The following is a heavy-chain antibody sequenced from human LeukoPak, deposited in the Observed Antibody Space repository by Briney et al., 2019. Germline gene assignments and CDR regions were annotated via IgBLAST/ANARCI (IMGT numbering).Heavy chain of an antibody. CDR2: IYYSGST. Sequence: SQTLSLTCTVSGGSISSGGYYWSWIRQHPGKGLEWIGYIYYSGSTNYNPSLKSRVTISVDTSKNQFSLKLSSVTAADTAVYYCARRYSSGWYFDYWGQRTLVTVSS. D-gene: IGHD6-19*01. CDR1: GGSISSGGYY. J-gene: IGHJ4*02. V-gene: IGHV4-31*03. CDR3: ARRYSSGWYFDY.